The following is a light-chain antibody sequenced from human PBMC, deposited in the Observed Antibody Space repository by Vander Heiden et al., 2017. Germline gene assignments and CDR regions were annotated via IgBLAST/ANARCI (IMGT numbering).Light chain of an antibody. CDR1: QSISSY. CDR2: AAS. CDR3: QQSNNTLTWT. J-gene: IGKJ1*01. V-gene: IGKV1-39*01. Sequence: DILLTQSPSTLSSSAGDRATITCRASQSISSYLNWYQQKPGKAPKLLIYAASSLESGVPSRFSGSGSGTDFTLTISSLQPEDFATYYCQQSNNTLTWTFGQGTKVEIK.